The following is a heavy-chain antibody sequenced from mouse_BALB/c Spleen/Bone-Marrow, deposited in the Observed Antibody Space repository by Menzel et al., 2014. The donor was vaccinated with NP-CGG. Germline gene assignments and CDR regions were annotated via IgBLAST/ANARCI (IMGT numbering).Heavy chain of an antibody. J-gene: IGHJ3*01. V-gene: IGHV14-3*02. CDR2: IDPANGNT. CDR1: GFNIKDTY. Sequence: VTLNVSGAELVKPGASVKLSCTASGFNIKDTYMHWVKQRPEQGLEWIGRIDPANGNTKYDPQFQGQATITADTSSNAASLLLSSLPSGDTAVYYCANYCFLMCLFAYWCQGTLVTVSA. CDR3: ANYCFLMCLFAY. D-gene: IGHD1-1*01.